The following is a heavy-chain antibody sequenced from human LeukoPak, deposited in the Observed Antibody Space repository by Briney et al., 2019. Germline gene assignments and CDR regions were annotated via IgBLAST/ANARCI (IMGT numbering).Heavy chain of an antibody. J-gene: IGHJ4*02. Sequence: SETLSLTCNVSGGSISSSSFYWGWIRRPPGKGLEWIGNIYYGGTTYYNPSLKSRVTISVDTSKNQFSLKLSSVTAADTAVYYCARGSRFSGWYSYWGQGTLVTVSS. V-gene: IGHV4-39*01. CDR3: ARGSRFSGWYSY. CDR2: IYYGGTT. CDR1: GGSISSSSFY. D-gene: IGHD6-19*01.